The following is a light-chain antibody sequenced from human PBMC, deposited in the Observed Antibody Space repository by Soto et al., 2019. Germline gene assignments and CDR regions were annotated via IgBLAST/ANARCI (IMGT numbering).Light chain of an antibody. CDR3: QQYMSSVT. V-gene: IGKV3-20*01. Sequence: EIVLTQSPGSLSLSPGQRATLSCRASQSVDSTFFAWYQKKPGQAPRLLIYFASKRDTGVPDRFSGSGSGTDFTLTISRLEPEDLAVYYCQQYMSSVTFGQGTKVEI. J-gene: IGKJ1*01. CDR1: QSVDSTF. CDR2: FAS.